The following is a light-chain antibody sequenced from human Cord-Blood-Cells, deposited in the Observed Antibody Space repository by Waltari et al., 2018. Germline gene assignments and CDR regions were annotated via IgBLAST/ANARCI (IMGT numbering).Light chain of an antibody. J-gene: IGLJ2*01. Sequence: QSALTQPASVSGSPGQSITISCTGTSIHVGGYNYVSWHQQHTGKGPKLIIYDVSKRPSGVSNRFSGSKSGNTASLTISGLQAEDEADYYCSSYTSSSTLVFGGGTKLTVL. CDR2: DVS. CDR3: SSYTSSSTLV. V-gene: IGLV2-14*01. CDR1: SIHVGGYNY.